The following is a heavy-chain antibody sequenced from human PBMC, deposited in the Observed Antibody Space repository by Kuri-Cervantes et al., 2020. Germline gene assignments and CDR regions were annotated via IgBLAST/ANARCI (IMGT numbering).Heavy chain of an antibody. CDR3: AHRVAAAGTRWFDP. V-gene: IGHV2-5*02. CDR2: IYWDDDK. D-gene: IGHD6-13*01. J-gene: IGHJ5*02. Sequence: SGPTLVHPPQTLTLTCTFSGFSLSTSGVGVGWIRQPPGKPLEWLALIYWDDDKRYSPSLKSRLTITKETSKNQVLLTMTNMDPVDTATYYCAHRVAAAGTRWFDPLGQGTLVTVSS. CDR1: GFSLSTSGVG.